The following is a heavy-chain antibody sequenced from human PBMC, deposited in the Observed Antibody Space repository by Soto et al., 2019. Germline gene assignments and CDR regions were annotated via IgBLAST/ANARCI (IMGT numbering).Heavy chain of an antibody. Sequence: SETLSLTCTVSGGSISSYYWSWIRQPPGKGLEWIGYIYYSGSTNYNPSLKSRVTISVDTSKNQFSLKLSSVTAADTAVYYCARRDIVATIDAFDIWGQGTMVTVS. CDR1: GGSISSYY. CDR2: IYYSGST. J-gene: IGHJ3*02. D-gene: IGHD5-12*01. V-gene: IGHV4-59*08. CDR3: ARRDIVATIDAFDI.